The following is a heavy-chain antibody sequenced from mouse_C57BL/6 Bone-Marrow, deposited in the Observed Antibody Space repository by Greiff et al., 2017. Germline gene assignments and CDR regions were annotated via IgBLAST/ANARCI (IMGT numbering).Heavy chain of an antibody. J-gene: IGHJ3*01. V-gene: IGHV14-4*01. Sequence: VQLQQSGAELVRPGASVKLSCTASGFNIKDDYMHWVKQRPEQGLAWIGWIDPENGDTEYASKFQGKATLTADTSSNTAYLQRSSLTSEDTAVYYCTTNDGYPAGFAYWGQGTLVTGSA. D-gene: IGHD2-3*01. CDR2: IDPENGDT. CDR1: GFNIKDDY. CDR3: TTNDGYPAGFAY.